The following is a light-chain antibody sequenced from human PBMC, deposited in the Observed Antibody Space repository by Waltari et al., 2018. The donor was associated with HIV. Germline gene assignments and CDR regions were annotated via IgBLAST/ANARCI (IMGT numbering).Light chain of an antibody. Sequence: ELVLTQSPGTPCLSPGERATLSCRASQSVSSTYLAWYQQKPGQAPRLLIYGASSRATGIPDRFSGSGSGTDFTLTISRLEPEDFAVYYCQQYGSSSLTFGGGTKVEIK. CDR2: GAS. CDR3: QQYGSSSLT. J-gene: IGKJ4*01. V-gene: IGKV3-20*01. CDR1: QSVSSTY.